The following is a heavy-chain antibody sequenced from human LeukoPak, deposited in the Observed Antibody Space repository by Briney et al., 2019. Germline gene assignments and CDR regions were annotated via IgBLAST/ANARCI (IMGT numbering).Heavy chain of an antibody. CDR2: ISGGGDTT. D-gene: IGHD6-19*01. V-gene: IGHV3-23*01. CDR3: AKATIQQWLVKVDSFDS. Sequence: GGSLRLSCAASGFTFHTYAMSCVRQDPGKGREWVSSISGGGDTTNYADSVKGRFIISRDNSKNTLYLQMNSLRAEDTAIYYCAKATIQQWLVKVDSFDSWGQGILVTVSS. CDR1: GFTFHTYA. J-gene: IGHJ4*02.